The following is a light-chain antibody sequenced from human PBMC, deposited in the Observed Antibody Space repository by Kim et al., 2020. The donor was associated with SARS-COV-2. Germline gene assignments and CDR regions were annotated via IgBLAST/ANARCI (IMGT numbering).Light chain of an antibody. CDR3: SSFTTGTTLYV. V-gene: IGLV2-14*04. CDR2: DVT. Sequence: QSSTISCTGTNSDSGRYNYVSWYQQRPGRAPKVLIYDVTNRPSGVSDRFTGSKSGNTASLTISGLQAEDEADYYCSSFTTGTTLYVFGTGTKVTVL. CDR1: NSDSGRYNY. J-gene: IGLJ1*01.